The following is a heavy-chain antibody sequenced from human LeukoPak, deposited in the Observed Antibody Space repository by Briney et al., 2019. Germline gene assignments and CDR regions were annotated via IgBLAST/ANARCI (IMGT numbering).Heavy chain of an antibody. CDR3: ARDHDEVAIYYYYGMDV. V-gene: IGHV3-21*01. CDR1: GFTFSSYS. J-gene: IGHJ6*02. CDR2: ISSSSSYI. D-gene: IGHD2-15*01. Sequence: GGSLRLSCAASGFTFSSYSMNWVRQAPGKGLEWVSSISSSSSYIYYAGSVKGRFTISRDNAKNSLYLQMNSLRAEDTAVYYCARDHDEVAIYYYYGMDVWGQGTTVTVSS.